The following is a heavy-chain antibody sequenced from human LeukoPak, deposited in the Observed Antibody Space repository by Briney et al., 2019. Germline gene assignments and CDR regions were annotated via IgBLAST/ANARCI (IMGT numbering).Heavy chain of an antibody. CDR3: ARGDYSNYENWFDP. CDR2: IYYSGST. CDR1: GGSISSGDYY. Sequence: SQTLSLTCTVSGGSISSGDYYWSWIRQPPGKGLEWIGYIYYSGSTNYNPSLKSRVTISVDTSKNQFSLKLSSVTAADTAVYYCARGDYSNYENWFDPWGQGTLVTVSS. V-gene: IGHV4-61*08. J-gene: IGHJ5*02. D-gene: IGHD4-11*01.